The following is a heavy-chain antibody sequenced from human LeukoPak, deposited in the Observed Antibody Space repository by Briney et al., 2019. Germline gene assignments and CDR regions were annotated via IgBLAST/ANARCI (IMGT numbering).Heavy chain of an antibody. CDR1: GGPFSGYY. J-gene: IGHJ4*02. V-gene: IGHV4-34*01. Sequence: SETLSLTCAVYGGPFSGYYWSWIRQPPGKGLEWFGEINHSGSTYYNPSLKSRVTISVDSSKNQFSLKLTSVTAADTAVYYCATLGEYYDSSGYYYNWGQGTLVTVSS. D-gene: IGHD3-22*01. CDR3: ATLGEYYDSSGYYYN. CDR2: INHSGST.